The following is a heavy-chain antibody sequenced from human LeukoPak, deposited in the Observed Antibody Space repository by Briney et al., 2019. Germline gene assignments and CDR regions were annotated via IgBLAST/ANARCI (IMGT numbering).Heavy chain of an antibody. J-gene: IGHJ4*02. CDR2: IYDSAST. CDR3: ARDVGYGES. D-gene: IGHD5-18*01. CDR1: ACSISSYY. V-gene: IGHV4-59*12. Sequence: SETLSLTCSVSACSISSYYWSWIRQPPGKGLEGIGYIYDSASTNYNPSLKSRVTLSVDTSKNQFSLKLSSVTAADTAVYYCARDVGYGESWGQGTLVTVSS.